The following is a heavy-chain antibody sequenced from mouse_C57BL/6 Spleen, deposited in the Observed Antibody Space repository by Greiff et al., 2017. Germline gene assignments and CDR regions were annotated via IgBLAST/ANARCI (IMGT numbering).Heavy chain of an antibody. V-gene: IGHV3-6*01. CDR3: ARGRDDYGWFAY. CDR2: ISYDGSN. J-gene: IGHJ3*01. CDR1: GYSITSGYY. Sequence: EVQRVESGPGLVKPSQSLSLTCSVTGYSITSGYYWNWIRQFPGNKLEWMGYISYDGSNNYNPSLKNRISITRDTSKNQFFLKLNSVTTEDTATYYCARGRDDYGWFAYWGQGTLVTVSA. D-gene: IGHD2-4*01.